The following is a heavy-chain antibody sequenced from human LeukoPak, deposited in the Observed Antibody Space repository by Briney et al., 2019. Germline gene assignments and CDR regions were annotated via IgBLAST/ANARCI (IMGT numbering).Heavy chain of an antibody. V-gene: IGHV3-7*03. D-gene: IGHD3-9*01. CDR2: IKQDGSEK. Sequence: LPGGCLRLSCAASGFTFSSYWMSWVRQAPGKGLEWVANIKQDGSEKYYVDSVKGRFTISRDNAKNSLYLQMNSLRAEDTAVYYCARGSVYYDILTGYYSYWGQGTLVTVSS. CDR3: ARGSVYYDILTGYYSY. CDR1: GFTFSSYW. J-gene: IGHJ4*02.